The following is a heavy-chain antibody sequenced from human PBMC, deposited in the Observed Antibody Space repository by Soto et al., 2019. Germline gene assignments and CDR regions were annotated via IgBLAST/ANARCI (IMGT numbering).Heavy chain of an antibody. D-gene: IGHD6-13*01. J-gene: IGHJ6*03. CDR2: MSPISGNA. CDR1: GGTFSSYA. CDR3: ARGVSSSSTFLYYYYYYMDV. Sequence: ASVKVSCKASGGTFSSYAISWVRQAPGQGLEWMGWMSPISGNADYAQKFQGRVTMTRNNSISTAYMELSSLRSEDTAVYYCARGVSSSSTFLYYYYYYMDVWGKGTTVTVSS. V-gene: IGHV1-8*02.